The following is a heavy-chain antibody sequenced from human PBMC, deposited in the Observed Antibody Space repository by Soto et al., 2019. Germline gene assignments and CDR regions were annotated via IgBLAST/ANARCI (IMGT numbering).Heavy chain of an antibody. D-gene: IGHD3-16*01. V-gene: IGHV3-20*03. CDR3: ARHGGTPDLYFDY. CDR2: INWIGGST. J-gene: IGHJ4*02. Sequence: SWVRQSPGKGLEWVSAINWIGGSTNYADSMEDRFTISRDNAKNSLYLQMSSLRAEDTALYYCARHGGTPDLYFDYWGQGTPVTVSS.